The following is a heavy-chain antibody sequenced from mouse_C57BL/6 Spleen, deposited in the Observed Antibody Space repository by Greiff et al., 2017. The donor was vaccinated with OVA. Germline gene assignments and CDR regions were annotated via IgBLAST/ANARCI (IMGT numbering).Heavy chain of an antibody. V-gene: IGHV1-5*01. Sequence: EVQLQQSGTVLARPGASVKMSCKTSGYAFTSYWMHWVKQRPGQGLEWIGAIYPGNSDTSYNQKFKGKAKLTAVTSASTAYMELSSLTNEDYAVYYCTRSGKSGGYFDVWGTGTTVTVSS. CDR2: IYPGNSDT. J-gene: IGHJ1*03. CDR3: TRSGKSGGYFDV. CDR1: GYAFTSYW. D-gene: IGHD3-1*01.